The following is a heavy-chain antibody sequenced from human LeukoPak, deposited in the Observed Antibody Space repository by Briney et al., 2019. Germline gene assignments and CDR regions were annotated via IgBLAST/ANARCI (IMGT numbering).Heavy chain of an antibody. J-gene: IGHJ4*02. D-gene: IGHD3-10*01. CDR1: GFTFSSYG. Sequence: GGPLRLSCAASGFTFSSYGMHWVRQAPGKGLEWVAVISYDGSNKYYADSVKGRFTISRDNSKNTLYLQMNSLRAEDTAVYYCAKTTYYYGSGSYHTFDYWGQGTLVTVSS. CDR2: ISYDGSNK. CDR3: AKTTYYYGSGSYHTFDY. V-gene: IGHV3-30*18.